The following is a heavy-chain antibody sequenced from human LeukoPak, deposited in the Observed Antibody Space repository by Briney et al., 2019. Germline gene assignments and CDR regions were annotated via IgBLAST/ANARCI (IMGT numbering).Heavy chain of an antibody. CDR3: ATVGYYGSGSSPYYYYGMDV. CDR2: FDPEDGET. Sequence: ASVKVSCKVSGYTLTELSMHWVRQAPGKGLEWMGGFDPEDGETIYAQKFQGRVTMTEDTSTDTAYTELSSLRSEDTAVYYCATVGYYGSGSSPYYYYGMDVWGQGTTVTVSS. V-gene: IGHV1-24*01. J-gene: IGHJ6*02. CDR1: GYTLTELS. D-gene: IGHD3-10*01.